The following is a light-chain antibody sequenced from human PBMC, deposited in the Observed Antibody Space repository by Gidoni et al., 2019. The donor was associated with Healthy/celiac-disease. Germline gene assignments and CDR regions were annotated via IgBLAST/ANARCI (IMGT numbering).Light chain of an antibody. CDR1: QSISSW. CDR2: DAS. Sequence: DIQMTQSPSTLSASVGDRVTITCRASQSISSWLAWYQQKPGKAPKLLIYDASSLESGVPSRFSCSGSGPEFTLPIRTLQPDDFATYSCQQYNSYSPTFGQGTKVEIK. CDR3: QQYNSYSPT. V-gene: IGKV1-5*01. J-gene: IGKJ1*01.